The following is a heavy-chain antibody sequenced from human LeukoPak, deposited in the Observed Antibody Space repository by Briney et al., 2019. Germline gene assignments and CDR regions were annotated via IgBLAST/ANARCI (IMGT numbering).Heavy chain of an antibody. CDR1: GGSFSGYY. Sequence: SETLSLTCAVYGGSFSGYYWSWIRQPPGKGLEWIGEINHSGSTNYNPSLKSRVIIMIDTPKNHFSLTLSSVTAADTAVYYCARSDGYGLVGIWGQGTMVTVSS. J-gene: IGHJ3*02. CDR2: INHSGST. CDR3: ARSDGYGLVGI. V-gene: IGHV4-34*01. D-gene: IGHD5-18*01.